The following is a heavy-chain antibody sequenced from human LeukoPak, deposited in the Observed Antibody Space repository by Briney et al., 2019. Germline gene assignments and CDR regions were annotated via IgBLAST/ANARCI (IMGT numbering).Heavy chain of an antibody. Sequence: PSETLSLTCSVSGGSISSYYWSWIRQPPGKGLEWIGYIYYSGSTNYNPSLKSRVTISVDTSKNQFSLKLSSVTAADTAVYYCARVGDGLRYCSSTSCLHPFDYWGQGTLVTVSS. D-gene: IGHD2-2*01. J-gene: IGHJ4*02. CDR3: ARVGDGLRYCSSTSCLHPFDY. CDR2: IYYSGST. CDR1: GGSISSYY. V-gene: IGHV4-59*01.